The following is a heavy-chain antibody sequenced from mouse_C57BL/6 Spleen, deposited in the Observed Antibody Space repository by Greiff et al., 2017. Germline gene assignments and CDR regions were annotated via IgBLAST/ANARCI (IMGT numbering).Heavy chain of an antibody. CDR3: AKAVVEGYYAMDY. Sequence: QVQLKEPGAELVKPGASVKVSCKASGYTFTSYWMHWVKQRPGQGLEWIGRIHPSDSDTNYNQKFKGKATLTVDKSSSTAYMQLSSLTSEDSAVYYCAKAVVEGYYAMDYWGQGTSVTVSS. CDR1: GYTFTSYW. CDR2: IHPSDSDT. V-gene: IGHV1-74*01. J-gene: IGHJ4*01. D-gene: IGHD1-1*01.